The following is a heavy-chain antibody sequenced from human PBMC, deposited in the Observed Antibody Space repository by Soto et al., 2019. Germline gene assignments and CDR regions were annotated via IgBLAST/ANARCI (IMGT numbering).Heavy chain of an antibody. CDR2: IYYSGST. CDR1: GGSISSGGYY. Sequence: SETLSLTCTVSGGSISSGGYYWSWIRQHPGKGLEWIGYIYYSGSTYYNPSLKSRVTISVDTSKNQFSLKLSSVTAADTAVYYCARIGTETTIRWYFERWGRGTLVTVSS. D-gene: IGHD4-4*01. V-gene: IGHV4-31*03. CDR3: ARIGTETTIRWYFER. J-gene: IGHJ2*01.